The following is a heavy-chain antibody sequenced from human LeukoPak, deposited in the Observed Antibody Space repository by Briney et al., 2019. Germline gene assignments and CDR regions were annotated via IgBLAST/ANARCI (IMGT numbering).Heavy chain of an antibody. CDR1: GGSFTNFF. Sequence: SETLSLTCSVSGGSFTNFFWTWIRQPAGKGLEYIGRIYASGSIDYYPSLKSRVTMSVDTSNNQFSLNLTSVTAADTALYFCARSARFNYFYMDVWGKGTSVTVSS. CDR2: IYASGSI. D-gene: IGHD2-15*01. CDR3: ARSARFNYFYMDV. V-gene: IGHV4-4*07. J-gene: IGHJ6*03.